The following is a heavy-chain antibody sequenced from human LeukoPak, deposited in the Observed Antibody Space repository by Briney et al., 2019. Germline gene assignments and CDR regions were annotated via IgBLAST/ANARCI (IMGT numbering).Heavy chain of an antibody. CDR3: AKRGVVIRVILVGFHKEAYYFDS. J-gene: IGHJ4*02. D-gene: IGHD3-22*01. Sequence: GGSLSLSCAVSGITLSNYGMSWVRQAPGKGLEWVAGISDSGGRTNYADSVKGRLTISTDNPKNTLFLQMNSLRAEDTAVYFCAKRGVVIRVILVGFHKEAYYFDSWGQGALVTVSS. CDR2: ISDSGGRT. CDR1: GITLSNYG. V-gene: IGHV3-23*01.